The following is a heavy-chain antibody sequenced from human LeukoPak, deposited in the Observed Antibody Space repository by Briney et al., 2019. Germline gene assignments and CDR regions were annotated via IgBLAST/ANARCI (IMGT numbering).Heavy chain of an antibody. V-gene: IGHV3-23*01. CDR2: ISGSGGST. Sequence: GGSLRLSCAASGFTFSSYAMSWVRQAPGKGLEWVSAISGSGGSTYYADSVKGRFTISRDNSKNTLYLQMNSLRAEDTAVYYCAKSLLTMVRGTRVLDYWGQGTLVTVSS. J-gene: IGHJ4*02. CDR3: AKSLLTMVRGTRVLDY. CDR1: GFTFSSYA. D-gene: IGHD3-10*01.